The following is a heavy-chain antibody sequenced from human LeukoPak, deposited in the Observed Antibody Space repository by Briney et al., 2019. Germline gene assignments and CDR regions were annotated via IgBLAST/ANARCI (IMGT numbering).Heavy chain of an antibody. D-gene: IGHD3-22*01. CDR2: INPEDSDT. J-gene: IGHJ4*02. CDR3: ARLIDVSGSPDF. CDR1: AYIFTNYW. Sequence: GESLKISCQGSAYIFTNYWIGRVRQMPGRGLEWMGPINPEDSDTRYTLSVQGQVTLSAVKSIRAAYLQWGSRKASDTAMYYCARLIDVSGSPDFWGQGTVVTVSS. V-gene: IGHV5-51*01.